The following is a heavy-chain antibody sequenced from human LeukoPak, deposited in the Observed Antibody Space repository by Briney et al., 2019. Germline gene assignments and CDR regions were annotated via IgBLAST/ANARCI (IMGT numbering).Heavy chain of an antibody. CDR1: GFTFSNFG. V-gene: IGHV3-30*02. D-gene: IGHD5-12*01. CDR3: AKDISNRLVD. Sequence: GGSLRLSCAASGFTFSNFGMNWVRQAPGKGLEWVAFIRYDGIEKYYADSVNGRFTISRDNSKNTLYLQMNSLRAEDTAVYYCAKDISNRLVDWGQGTLVTVSS. J-gene: IGHJ4*02. CDR2: IRYDGIEK.